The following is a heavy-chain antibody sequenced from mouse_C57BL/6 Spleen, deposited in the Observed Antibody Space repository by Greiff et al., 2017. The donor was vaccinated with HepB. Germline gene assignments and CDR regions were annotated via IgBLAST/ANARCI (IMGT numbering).Heavy chain of an antibody. V-gene: IGHV5-4*01. CDR3: ARDLRRRGYFDY. J-gene: IGHJ2*01. D-gene: IGHD2-12*01. CDR2: ISDGGSYT. CDR1: GFTFSSYA. Sequence: EVHLVESGGGLVKPGGSLKLSCAASGFTFSSYAMSWVRQTPEKRLEWVATISDGGSYTYYPDNVKGRFTISRDNAKNNLYLQMSHLKSEDTAMYSCARDLRRRGYFDYWGQGTTLTVSS.